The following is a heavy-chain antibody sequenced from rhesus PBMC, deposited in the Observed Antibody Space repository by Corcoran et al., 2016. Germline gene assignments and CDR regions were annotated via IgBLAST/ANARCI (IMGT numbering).Heavy chain of an antibody. D-gene: IGHD2-39*01. CDR3: ASESTNYAHFDY. Sequence: QLQLQESGPGLVKPSETLSVTCAVSGGSISSSYWSWIRQAPGKGLEWIGSIYGSGSSTNYNPSLTSRVTRAVVTSKNQSFLKLSSVTAADTVVYYCASESTNYAHFDYWGQGVLVTVSS. J-gene: IGHJ4*01. V-gene: IGHV4-169*02. CDR1: GGSISSSY. CDR2: IYGSGSST.